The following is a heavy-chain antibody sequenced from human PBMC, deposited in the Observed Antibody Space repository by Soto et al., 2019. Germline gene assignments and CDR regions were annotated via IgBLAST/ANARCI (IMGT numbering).Heavy chain of an antibody. CDR1: GYTFTSYG. V-gene: IGHV1-18*01. Sequence: QVQLVQSGAEVKKPGASVKVSCKASGYTFTSYGITWVRQAPGQGLEWMGWINVYNGNTNYAQKLQGRATMTTDTSPSTAYVELRSLRSDDTAVYYCARDLGAGLVAYWGQGTLVTVSS. J-gene: IGHJ4*02. CDR3: ARDLGAGLVAY. D-gene: IGHD6-19*01. CDR2: INVYNGNT.